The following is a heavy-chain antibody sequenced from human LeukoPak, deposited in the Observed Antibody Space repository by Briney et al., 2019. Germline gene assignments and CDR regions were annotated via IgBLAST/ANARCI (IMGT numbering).Heavy chain of an antibody. D-gene: IGHD3-3*02. V-gene: IGHV3-74*01. J-gene: IGHJ4*02. CDR1: GFTFRSYW. CDR2: INNDGSDT. CDR3: ARGGILGSHDC. Sequence: PGGSLRLSCAASGFTFRSYWMHWVRQTPGKGLVWVSHINNDGSDTSYADSVKGRFTITRDNAKNTLFLQMNSLRAEDTAVYYCARGGILGSHDCWGQGTLVTVSS.